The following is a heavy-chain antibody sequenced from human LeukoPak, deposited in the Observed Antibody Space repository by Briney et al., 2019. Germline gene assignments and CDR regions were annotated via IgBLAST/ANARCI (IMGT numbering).Heavy chain of an antibody. V-gene: IGHV3-30*03. Sequence: PGRSLRLSCAASGFTFSSYGMHWVRQAPGKGLEWVAVISYDGSNKYYADSVKGRFTISRDNSKNTLYLQMNSLRAEDTAVYYCARAGVDDFFDYWGQGTLVTVSS. J-gene: IGHJ4*02. CDR1: GFTFSSYG. D-gene: IGHD3/OR15-3a*01. CDR3: ARAGVDDFFDY. CDR2: ISYDGSNK.